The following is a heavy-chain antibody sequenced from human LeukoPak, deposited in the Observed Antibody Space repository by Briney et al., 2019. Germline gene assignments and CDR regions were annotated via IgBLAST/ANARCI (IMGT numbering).Heavy chain of an antibody. V-gene: IGHV1-2*06. J-gene: IGHJ4*02. CDR3: VREKERKGSNSSRIFDY. CDR2: INPNSDDT. CDR1: GYIFTGYF. Sequence: GASVKVSCKASGYIFTGYFMHWVRQAPGQGLEWMGRINPNSDDTNYAQQFQGRVTMTRDTSISTAYMELSRLRFDDTAVYYCVREKERKGSNSSRIFDYWGQGTLVTVSS. D-gene: IGHD6-13*01.